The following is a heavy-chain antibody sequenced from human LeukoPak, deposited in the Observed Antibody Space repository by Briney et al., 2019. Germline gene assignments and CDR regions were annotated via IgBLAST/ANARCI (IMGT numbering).Heavy chain of an antibody. Sequence: GASVKVSFKASGYTFTSYDINWVRQATGQGLEWMGWMNPNSGNTGYAQKFQGRVTMTRDTSISTAYMELSSLRSEDTAVYYCAGAQNYDFWSGYYTSYYYYYMDVWGKGTTVTVSS. D-gene: IGHD3-3*01. CDR2: MNPNSGNT. J-gene: IGHJ6*03. CDR1: GYTFTSYD. V-gene: IGHV1-8*01. CDR3: AGAQNYDFWSGYYTSYYYYYMDV.